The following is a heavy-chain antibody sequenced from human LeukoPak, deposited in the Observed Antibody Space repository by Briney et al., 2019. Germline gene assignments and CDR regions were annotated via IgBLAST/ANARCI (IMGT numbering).Heavy chain of an antibody. CDR2: INPNSGGT. Sequence: GASVKVPCKASGYTFTGYYMHWVRQAPGQGLEWMGWINPNSGGTNYAQKFQGRVTMTRDTSISTAYMELSRLRSDDTAVYYCARVQSHVLLWFRELLTPGGYYFDYWGQGTLVTVSS. D-gene: IGHD3-10*01. CDR1: GYTFTGYY. J-gene: IGHJ4*02. V-gene: IGHV1-2*02. CDR3: ARVQSHVLLWFRELLTPGGYYFDY.